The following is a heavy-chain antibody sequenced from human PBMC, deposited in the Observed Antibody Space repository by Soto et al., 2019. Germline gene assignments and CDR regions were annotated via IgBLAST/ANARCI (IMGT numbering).Heavy chain of an antibody. CDR1: GYTFTGYA. Sequence: ASVKVSCKASGYTFTGYAVHWVRQAPGQRLEWMAWISAANGNTKYSQRFQDRFTLTTDTSASTAYMELSSLRSEDTAVYYCARDCGRGSCTDAFDIRGQGTMVTVSS. J-gene: IGHJ3*02. CDR3: ARDCGRGSCTDAFDI. V-gene: IGHV1-3*01. D-gene: IGHD2-15*01. CDR2: ISAANGNT.